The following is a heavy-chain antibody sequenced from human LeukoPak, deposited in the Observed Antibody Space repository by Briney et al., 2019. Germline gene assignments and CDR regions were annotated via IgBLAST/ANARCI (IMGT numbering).Heavy chain of an antibody. D-gene: IGHD3-10*01. J-gene: IGHJ4*02. V-gene: IGHV4-39*01. CDR2: IYDSGST. Sequence: KPSETLSLTCTVSGGSISSSSYYWGWIRLPPGKGLEWIGSIYDSGSTYYNPSLKSRVTISVDTSKNQFSLKLSSVTAADTAVYYCARLGQILGFGDLTLDYWGQGTLVTVSS. CDR3: ARLGQILGFGDLTLDY. CDR1: GGSISSSSYY.